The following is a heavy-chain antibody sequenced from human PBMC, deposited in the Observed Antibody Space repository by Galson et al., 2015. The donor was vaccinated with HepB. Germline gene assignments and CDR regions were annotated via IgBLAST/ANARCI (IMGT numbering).Heavy chain of an antibody. J-gene: IGHJ4*02. Sequence: SLRLSCAASGFSITDYGMRWVRQAPGKGLEWVSGISNSGADTYYADPAKGRFIISRDTSKNTVYLQMNSLRVEDAAIYYCVKSGNGRTYYFANWGQGTLVTVSS. CDR2: ISNSGADT. CDR1: GFSITDYG. CDR3: VKSGNGRTYYFAN. V-gene: IGHV3-23*01. D-gene: IGHD1-26*01.